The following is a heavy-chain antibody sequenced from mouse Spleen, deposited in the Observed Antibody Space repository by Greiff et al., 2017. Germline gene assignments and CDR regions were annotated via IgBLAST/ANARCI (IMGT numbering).Heavy chain of an antibody. CDR3: ASDHDGDSFAY. CDR1: GFSLTSYG. D-gene: IGHD2-13*01. Sequence: QVQLQQSGPGLVAPSQSLSITCTVSGFSLTSYGIDWVRQSPGKGLEWLGVIWGGGSTNYNSALKSRLSISKDNSKSQVFLKMNSLPTDDTAMYYCASDHDGDSFAYWGQGTLVTVSA. J-gene: IGHJ3*01. CDR2: IWGGGST. V-gene: IGHV2-6*01.